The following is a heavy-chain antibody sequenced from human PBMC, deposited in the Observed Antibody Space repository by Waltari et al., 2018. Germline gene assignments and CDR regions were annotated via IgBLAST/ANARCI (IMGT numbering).Heavy chain of an antibody. Sequence: QVQLVESGGGVVQPGRSLRLSCAASGFTFNNFGMQWVRQTPGKGLEWVAGIWNDESNKYYADSVKGRFTISRDNSKNTLYLQMDSLTTEDTAVYYCGRSRTYNGISATDCWGQGTLAAVSS. V-gene: IGHV3-33*01. CDR1: GFTFNNFG. CDR3: GRSRTYNGISATDC. J-gene: IGHJ4*02. CDR2: IWNDESNK. D-gene: IGHD3-10*01.